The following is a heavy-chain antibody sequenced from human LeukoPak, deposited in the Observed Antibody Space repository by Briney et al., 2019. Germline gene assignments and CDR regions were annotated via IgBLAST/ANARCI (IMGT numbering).Heavy chain of an antibody. CDR3: ASRGAIVLMVYASDEFDY. Sequence: PGGSLRLSCAASGFTVSSTYMSWVRQAPGKGLEWVSVIYSGGSTSYVDSVKGRFTTSRDNSKNTLYLQMNSLRAEDTAVYYCASRGAIVLMVYASDEFDYWGQGTLVTVSS. J-gene: IGHJ4*02. V-gene: IGHV3-53*01. CDR1: GFTVSSTY. CDR2: IYSGGST. D-gene: IGHD2-8*01.